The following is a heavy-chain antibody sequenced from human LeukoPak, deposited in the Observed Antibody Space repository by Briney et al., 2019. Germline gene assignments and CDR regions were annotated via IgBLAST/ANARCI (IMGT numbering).Heavy chain of an antibody. CDR2: ISYDGSNK. Sequence: GGSLRLSCAASGFTISSYGMHWVRQAPGKGLEWVAVISYDGSNKYYADSVKGRFTISRDNSKNTLYLQMNSLRAEDTAVYYCAKGNGGAYYDSSGYLGYWGQGTLVTVSS. V-gene: IGHV3-30*18. CDR3: AKGNGGAYYDSSGYLGY. J-gene: IGHJ4*02. CDR1: GFTISSYG. D-gene: IGHD3-22*01.